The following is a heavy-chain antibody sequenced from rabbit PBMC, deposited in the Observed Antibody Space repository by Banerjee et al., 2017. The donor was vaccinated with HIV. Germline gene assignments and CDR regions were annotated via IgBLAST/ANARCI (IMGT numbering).Heavy chain of an antibody. CDR3: ASNAGDGGGVYAFNL. Sequence: QSLEESGGDLVKPGASLTLTCTASGFSFSSSYWICWVRQAPGKGLEWIGCIYTGSSGTYYASWAKGRFTISKPSSTTVDLKMTSLTAADTATYFCASNAGDGGGVYAFNLWGQGTLVTVS. J-gene: IGHJ4*01. V-gene: IGHV1S40*01. CDR2: IYTGSSGT. CDR1: GFSFSSSYW. D-gene: IGHD4-2*01.